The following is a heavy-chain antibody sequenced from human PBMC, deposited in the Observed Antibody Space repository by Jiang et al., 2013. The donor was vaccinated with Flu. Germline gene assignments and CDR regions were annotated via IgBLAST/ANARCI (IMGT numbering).Heavy chain of an antibody. CDR3: AREKPSRTYVHYFGMDV. CDR2: ISISSNYI. D-gene: IGHD2-2*01. Sequence: VQLLESGGGLVWPGRSLTLSCAASGFTYTLYTMNWVRQAPGKGLEWVASISISSNYIYYADSVKGRFTIYRDNARNSVYLQMNNLRAEDTALYYCAREKPSRTYVHYFGMDVWGQGTAVTVSS. CDR1: GFTYTLYT. J-gene: IGHJ6*02. V-gene: IGHV3-21*06.